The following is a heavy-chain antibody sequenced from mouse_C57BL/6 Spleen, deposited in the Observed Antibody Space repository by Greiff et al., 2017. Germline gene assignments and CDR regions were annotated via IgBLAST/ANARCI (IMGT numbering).Heavy chain of an antibody. CDR2: IYPGDGDT. D-gene: IGHD1-1*01. CDR1: GYAFSSSW. CDR3: ARNYGSSYPFDY. J-gene: IGHJ2*01. V-gene: IGHV1-82*01. Sequence: QVQLQQSGPELVKPGASVKISCKASGYAFSSSWMNWVKQRPGKGLEWIGRIYPGDGDTTYNGKFKGKATLTADKSSSTAYMQLSSLTSEDSAVYFCARNYGSSYPFDYWGQGTTLTVSS.